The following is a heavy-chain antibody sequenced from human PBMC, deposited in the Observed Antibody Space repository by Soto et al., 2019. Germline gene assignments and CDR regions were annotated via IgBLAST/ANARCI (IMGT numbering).Heavy chain of an antibody. V-gene: IGHV1-58*02. Sequence: SVKVCCKASGVALTSSSMQWARQARGQRLEWIGWIIAGSGNTNYAQKFQERVTITTDKSTSTAYMELSSLRSEDTAVYYCARADPKKYSSSWYFDYWGQGTLVIVSS. CDR3: ARADPKKYSSSWYFDY. CDR2: IIAGSGNT. CDR1: GVALTSSS. J-gene: IGHJ4*02. D-gene: IGHD6-13*01.